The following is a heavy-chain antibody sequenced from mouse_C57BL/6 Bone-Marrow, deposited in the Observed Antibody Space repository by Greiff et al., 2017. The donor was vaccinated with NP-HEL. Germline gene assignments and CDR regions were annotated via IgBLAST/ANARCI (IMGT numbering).Heavy chain of an antibody. CDR1: GYTFTSYW. CDR3: ARKDTTVVASWYFDV. D-gene: IGHD1-1*01. Sequence: VQLQQPGAELVKPGASVKLSCKASGYTFTSYWMHWVKQRPGQGLEWIGMIHPNSGSTNYNEKFKSKATLTVDKSSSTAYMQLSSLTSEDSAVYYCARKDTTVVASWYFDVWGTGTTVTVSS. V-gene: IGHV1-64*01. CDR2: IHPNSGST. J-gene: IGHJ1*03.